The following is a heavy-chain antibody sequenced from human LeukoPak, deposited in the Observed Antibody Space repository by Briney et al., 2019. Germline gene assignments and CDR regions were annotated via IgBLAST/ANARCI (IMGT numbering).Heavy chain of an antibody. Sequence: SETLSLTCTVSGDSISSSSYYWGWIRQPPGKGLEWIGTFFYSGSTYSNPSLESRLTVSVDTSKNQFSLKLSSVTAADTAVYYCARVQGSGRKAAGFDYWGQGTLVTVSS. CDR2: FFYSGST. J-gene: IGHJ4*02. V-gene: IGHV4-39*01. CDR3: ARVQGSGRKAAGFDY. CDR1: GDSISSSSYY. D-gene: IGHD3-10*01.